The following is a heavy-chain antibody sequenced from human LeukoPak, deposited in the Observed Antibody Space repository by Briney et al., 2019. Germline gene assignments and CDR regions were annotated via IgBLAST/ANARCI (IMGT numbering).Heavy chain of an antibody. Sequence: GGSLRLSCAASGFTFSSYAMSWVRQAPGKGLGWVSAISGSGGSTYYADSVKGRFTISRDNSKNTLYLQMNSLRAEDTAVYYCAKDQGVIYYGSGSDFDYWGQGTLVTVSS. V-gene: IGHV3-23*01. CDR2: ISGSGGST. D-gene: IGHD3-10*01. J-gene: IGHJ4*02. CDR3: AKDQGVIYYGSGSDFDY. CDR1: GFTFSSYA.